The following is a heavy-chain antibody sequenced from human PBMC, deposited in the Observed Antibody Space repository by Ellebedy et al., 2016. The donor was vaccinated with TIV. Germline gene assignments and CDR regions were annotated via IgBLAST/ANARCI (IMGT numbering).Heavy chain of an antibody. CDR3: ARDETTTGGSYYYYGMDV. D-gene: IGHD1-26*01. V-gene: IGHV1-3*01. J-gene: IGHJ6*02. Sequence: AASVKVSCKASGYTFTSYAIHWVRQAPGQSLEWMGWINAGNGNTKYSQKFQGRVTITRDTSASTAYMELSSLRSEDTAVYYCARDETTTGGSYYYYGMDVWGQGTTVTVSS. CDR1: GYTFTSYA. CDR2: INAGNGNT.